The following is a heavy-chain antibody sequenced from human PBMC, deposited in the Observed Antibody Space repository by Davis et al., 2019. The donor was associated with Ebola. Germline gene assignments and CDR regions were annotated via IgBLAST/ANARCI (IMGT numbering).Heavy chain of an antibody. J-gene: IGHJ6*03. CDR1: GFTVSSNY. V-gene: IGHV3-66*02. CDR2: IYSGGST. CDR3: AKTRVPAAEYYYYGYMDV. Sequence: GESLKISCAASGFTVSSNYMSWVRQAPVKGLEWVSVIYSGGSTYYADSVKGRFTISRDNSKNTLYLQMNSLRAEDTAVYYCAKTRVPAAEYYYYGYMDVWGKGTTVTVSS. D-gene: IGHD2-2*01.